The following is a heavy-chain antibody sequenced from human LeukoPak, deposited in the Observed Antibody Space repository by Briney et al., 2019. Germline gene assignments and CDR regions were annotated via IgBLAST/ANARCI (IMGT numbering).Heavy chain of an antibody. CDR1: GFTFSGYW. Sequence: GGSLRLSCAASGFTFSGYWMTWVRQAPGKGLEWVANTEQDGSGKHYVDSVEGRFTISRDNAENSLYLQMNGLRAEDTAVYYCARADSGGKIFDYWGQGTLVIVSS. J-gene: IGHJ4*02. CDR2: TEQDGSGK. D-gene: IGHD2-15*01. V-gene: IGHV3-7*01. CDR3: ARADSGGKIFDY.